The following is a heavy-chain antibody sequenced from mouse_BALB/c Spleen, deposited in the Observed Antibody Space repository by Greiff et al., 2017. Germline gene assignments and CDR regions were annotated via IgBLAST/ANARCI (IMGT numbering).Heavy chain of an antibody. V-gene: IGHV5-17*02. CDR1: GFTFSSFG. CDR3: ARGEGAWFAY. J-gene: IGHJ3*01. Sequence: EVMLVESGGGLVQPGGSRKLSCAASGFTFSSFGMHWVRQAPEKGLGWVAYISSGSSTIYYADTVKGRFTISRDNPKNTLFLQMTSLRSEDTAMYYGARGEGAWFAYWGQGTLVTVSA. CDR2: ISSGSSTI.